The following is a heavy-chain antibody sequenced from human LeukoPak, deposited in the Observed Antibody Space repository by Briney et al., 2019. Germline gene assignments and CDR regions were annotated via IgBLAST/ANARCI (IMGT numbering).Heavy chain of an antibody. D-gene: IGHD3-10*01. J-gene: IGHJ4*02. CDR2: ISKDGFNQ. Sequence: HPGTSLSLSCAASGFTFSSYAMYWVRQAPGKGLEWVSLISKDGFNQDHADSVKGRFTISRDNSRDTLYLQMSSLRPEDTAVYYCAREAYYGSGRSRQPSPVWGQGTLVIVSS. CDR1: GFTFSSYA. CDR3: AREAYYGSGRSRQPSPV. V-gene: IGHV3-30*15.